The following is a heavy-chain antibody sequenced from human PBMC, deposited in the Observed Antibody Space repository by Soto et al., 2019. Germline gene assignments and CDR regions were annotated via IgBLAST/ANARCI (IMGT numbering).Heavy chain of an antibody. CDR1: GYLFTAYS. V-gene: IGHV1-46*01. D-gene: IGHD2-15*01. CDR2: VNPSGGST. CDR3: AREENCSGGTCYSEYFHR. Sequence: GASVKVSCKASGYLFTAYSMHWVRLAPGQGFEWMGVVNPSGGSTKYAQNFQGRVTMTRDTPTTTIYMELSSLRSDDTAIYYCAREENCSGGTCYSEYFHRWGQGTLVTVSS. J-gene: IGHJ1*01.